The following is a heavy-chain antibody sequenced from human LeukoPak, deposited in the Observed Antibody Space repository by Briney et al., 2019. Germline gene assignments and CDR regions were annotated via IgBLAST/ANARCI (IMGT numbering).Heavy chain of an antibody. CDR2: FDPEDGET. Sequence: ASVKVSCKVSGYTLTELSMYWVRQAPGKGLEWMGGFDPEDGETIYAQKFQGRVTMTEDTSTDTAYMELSSLRSEDTAVYYCARDAYYYDSSGYRLFDYWGQGALVTVSS. CDR3: ARDAYYYDSSGYRLFDY. D-gene: IGHD3-22*01. CDR1: GYTLTELS. J-gene: IGHJ4*02. V-gene: IGHV1-24*01.